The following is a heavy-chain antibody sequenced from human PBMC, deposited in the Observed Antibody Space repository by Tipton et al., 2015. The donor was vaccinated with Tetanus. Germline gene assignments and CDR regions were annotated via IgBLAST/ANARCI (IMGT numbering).Heavy chain of an antibody. V-gene: IGHV3-23*01. Sequence: GSLRLSCAASGFTFSSYAMSWVRQAPGKGLEWVSAISGSGGSTYYADSVKGRFTISRDNSKNTLYLQMNSLRAEDTAVYYCAGGSYFLFYYYVDVWGKGTTVTVSS. CDR1: GFTFSSYA. D-gene: IGHD1-26*01. CDR2: ISGSGGST. CDR3: AGGSYFLFYYYVDV. J-gene: IGHJ6*03.